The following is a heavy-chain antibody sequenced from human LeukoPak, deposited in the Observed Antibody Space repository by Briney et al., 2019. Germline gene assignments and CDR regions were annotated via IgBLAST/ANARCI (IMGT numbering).Heavy chain of an antibody. CDR2: IKHSGST. Sequence: SETLSLTCAVYGGSFSGYYWSWIRQPPGKGLEWIGEIKHSGSTNYNPSLKSRVTISVDTSKNQFSLKLSSVTAADTAVYYCARGRGYYYDSSGYGYWGQGTLVTVSS. D-gene: IGHD3-22*01. V-gene: IGHV4-34*01. J-gene: IGHJ4*02. CDR3: ARGRGYYYDSSGYGY. CDR1: GGSFSGYY.